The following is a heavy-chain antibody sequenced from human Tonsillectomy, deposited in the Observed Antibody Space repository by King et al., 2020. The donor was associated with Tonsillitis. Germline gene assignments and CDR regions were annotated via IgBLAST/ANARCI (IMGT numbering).Heavy chain of an antibody. V-gene: IGHV3-9*01. Sequence: VQLVESGGGLVQPGRSLRLSCAASGFTFEDYAMYWVRQAPGKGLEWVSGINWNSDTIGYGDSVKGRFTISRDNAKNSLFLEMNSLTAEDTAFYYCAKGRGFAYGSDAFDIWGQGTMVTVSS. CDR3: AKGRGFAYGSDAFDI. J-gene: IGHJ3*02. CDR2: INWNSDTI. D-gene: IGHD5-18*01. CDR1: GFTFEDYA.